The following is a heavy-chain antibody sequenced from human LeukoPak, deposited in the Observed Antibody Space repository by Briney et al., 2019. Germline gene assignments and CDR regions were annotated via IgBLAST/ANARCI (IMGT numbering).Heavy chain of an antibody. J-gene: IGHJ5*02. Sequence: SGTLSLTCAVSGDSISSSHWWSWVRQPPGKGLEWIGEIYHSGSTNYNPSLKSRVTISVDTSKNQFSLKLSSVTAADTAVYYCARARRAYCGGDCLNWFDPWGQGTLVTVSS. D-gene: IGHD2-21*02. CDR2: IYHSGST. CDR1: GDSISSSHW. V-gene: IGHV4-4*02. CDR3: ARARRAYCGGDCLNWFDP.